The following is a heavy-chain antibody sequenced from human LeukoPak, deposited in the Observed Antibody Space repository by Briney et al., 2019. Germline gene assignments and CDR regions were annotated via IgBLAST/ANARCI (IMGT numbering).Heavy chain of an antibody. CDR2: ISSSSSTI. Sequence: GGSLRLSCAASGFTFSSYSMNWVRQAPGKGLEWVSYISSSSSTIYYADSVKGRFTISRDNAKNSLYLQMNSLRDEDTAVYYCARDVDYDFWSGYYSVDYFDYWGQGTLVTVSS. J-gene: IGHJ4*02. CDR3: ARDVDYDFWSGYYSVDYFDY. D-gene: IGHD3-3*01. CDR1: GFTFSSYS. V-gene: IGHV3-48*02.